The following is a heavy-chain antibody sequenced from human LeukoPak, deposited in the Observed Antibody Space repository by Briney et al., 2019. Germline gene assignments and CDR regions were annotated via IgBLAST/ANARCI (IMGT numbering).Heavy chain of an antibody. CDR1: GFTFSSYW. D-gene: IGHD6-13*01. Sequence: GGSLRLSCAASGFTFSSYWMSRGRQAPGKGLEWVANIKQDGSEKYYVDSVKGRFTISRDNAKNSLYLQMNSLRAEDTAVYYCAREGAAAGVYYYYYGMDVWGQGTTVTVSS. V-gene: IGHV3-7*01. J-gene: IGHJ6*02. CDR3: AREGAAAGVYYYYYGMDV. CDR2: IKQDGSEK.